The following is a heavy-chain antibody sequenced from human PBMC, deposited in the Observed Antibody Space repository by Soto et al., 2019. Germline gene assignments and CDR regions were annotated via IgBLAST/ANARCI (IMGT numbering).Heavy chain of an antibody. CDR3: ATYRKFFQI. CDR1: GGYKSGGYYF. V-gene: IGHV4-30-2*01. Sequence: SETLSLTCVVSGGYKSGGYYFRSWIRQPPVKALEWIGFIYNSASTYYYSSLMSRLSISVDRSKNHFFLNLTSVTAADTAVYCCATYRKFFQIWGQGTKVTVSS. J-gene: IGHJ3*02. CDR2: IYNSAST.